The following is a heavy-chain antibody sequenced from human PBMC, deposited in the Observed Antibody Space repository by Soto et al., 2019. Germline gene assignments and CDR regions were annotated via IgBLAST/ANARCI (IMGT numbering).Heavy chain of an antibody. J-gene: IGHJ3*02. CDR3: TTDPPSYYQPHDAFDI. V-gene: IGHV3-15*07. CDR1: GFTFSNAW. D-gene: IGHD1-26*01. Sequence: GGSLRLSCAASGFTFSNAWMNWVRQAPGKGLEWVGRIKSKTDGGTTDYAAPVKGRFTISRDDSKNTLYLQMNSLKTEDTAVYYCTTDPPSYYQPHDAFDIWGQGTMVTVSS. CDR2: IKSKTDGGTT.